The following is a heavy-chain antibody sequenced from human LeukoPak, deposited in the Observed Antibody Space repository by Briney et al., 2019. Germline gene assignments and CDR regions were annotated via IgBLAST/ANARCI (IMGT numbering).Heavy chain of an antibody. V-gene: IGHV3-23*01. CDR2: ISGSGGST. CDR1: GFTFSSYA. Sequence: GGSLRLSCAASGFTFSSYAMSWVRQAPGKGLEWVSAISGSGGSTYYADSVKGRFTISRDNSKNTLYLQMNSLRAEGTAVYYCAKDTMPLSDSAYFQHWGQGTLVTVSS. CDR3: AKDTMPLSDSAYFQH. D-gene: IGHD2-2*01. J-gene: IGHJ1*01.